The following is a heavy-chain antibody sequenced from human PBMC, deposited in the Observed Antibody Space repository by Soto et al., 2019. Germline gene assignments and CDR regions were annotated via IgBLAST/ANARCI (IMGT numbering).Heavy chain of an antibody. CDR1: GFTFSSYA. Sequence: QVQLVESGGGVVQPGRSLRLSCAASGFTFSSYAMHWVRQAPGKGLEWGAVISYDGSNKYYVDSVKGRFTISRDNSKNTLYLQMNSLRAEDTAVYYCARDWATVTDYYYYGMDVWGQGTTVTVSS. CDR2: ISYDGSNK. J-gene: IGHJ6*02. D-gene: IGHD4-4*01. V-gene: IGHV3-30-3*01. CDR3: ARDWATVTDYYYYGMDV.